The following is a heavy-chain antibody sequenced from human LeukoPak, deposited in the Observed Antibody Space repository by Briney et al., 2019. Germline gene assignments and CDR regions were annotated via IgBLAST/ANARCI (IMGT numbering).Heavy chain of an antibody. CDR2: INHSGST. J-gene: IGHJ6*03. Sequence: SETLSLTCAVYGGSFSGYYWSWIRQPPGKGLEWIGEINHSGSTNYNPSLKSRVTISVDTSKNQFSLKLSSVTAADTAVYYCARHLRPGIAVAGTYYYYYYYMDVWGKGTTVTISS. V-gene: IGHV4-34*01. D-gene: IGHD6-19*01. CDR3: ARHLRPGIAVAGTYYYYYYYMDV. CDR1: GGSFSGYY.